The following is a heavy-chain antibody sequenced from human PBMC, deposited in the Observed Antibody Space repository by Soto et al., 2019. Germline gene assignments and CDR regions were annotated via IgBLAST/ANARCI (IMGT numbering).Heavy chain of an antibody. CDR1: GFTFSSYA. CDR3: AKDRAPNYYDSSGYFPPLAY. CDR2: ISGSGGST. J-gene: IGHJ4*02. V-gene: IGHV3-23*01. Sequence: PGGSLRLSCAASGFTFSSYAMSWVRQAPGKGLEWVSAISGSGGSTYYADSVKGRFTISRDNSKNTLYLQMNSLRAEDTAVYYCAKDRAPNYYDSSGYFPPLAYWGQGTLVTVSS. D-gene: IGHD3-22*01.